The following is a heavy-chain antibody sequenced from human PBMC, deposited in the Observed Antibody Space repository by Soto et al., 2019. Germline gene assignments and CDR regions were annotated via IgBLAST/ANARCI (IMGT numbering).Heavy chain of an antibody. CDR2: INAGNGDT. CDR3: ASRIAVAGAVDH. CDR1: GYTITNHA. V-gene: IGHV1-3*01. Sequence: QVHLVQSGSEGKKPGASVKVSCKASGYTITNHAMHWVRQAPGQRLEWMGWINAGNGDTKYSQKFQDRVTLIADTSANTVYMELSSLKSEDTAVYYCASRIAVAGAVDHWGQGTLVTVSS. D-gene: IGHD6-19*01. J-gene: IGHJ4*02.